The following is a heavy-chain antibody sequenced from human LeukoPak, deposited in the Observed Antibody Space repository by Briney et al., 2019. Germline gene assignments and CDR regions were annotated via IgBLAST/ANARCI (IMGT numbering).Heavy chain of an antibody. CDR2: INHSGST. Sequence: SETLSLTCAVYGGSFSGYYWSWIRQPPGKGLEWIGEINHSGSTNYNPSLKSRVTISVDTSKNQFSLKLSSVTAADTAVYYCARGREQLGYYFDYWGQGTLVTVSS. CDR1: GGSFSGYY. V-gene: IGHV4-34*01. J-gene: IGHJ4*02. CDR3: ARGREQLGYYFDY. D-gene: IGHD6-13*01.